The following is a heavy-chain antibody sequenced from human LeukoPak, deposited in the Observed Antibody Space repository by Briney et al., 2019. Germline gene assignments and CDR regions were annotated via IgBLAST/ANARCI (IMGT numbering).Heavy chain of an antibody. D-gene: IGHD1-26*01. J-gene: IGHJ4*02. V-gene: IGHV3-33*01. Sequence: PGGSLRLSRAASGFTFSNYGMHWVRQAPGKGLEWVAVIWYDGSNKYYADSVKGRFTISRDNSKNTLYLQMNSLRAEDTAVYYCARVRWELEPPDYWGQGTLVTVSS. CDR1: GFTFSNYG. CDR3: ARVRWELEPPDY. CDR2: IWYDGSNK.